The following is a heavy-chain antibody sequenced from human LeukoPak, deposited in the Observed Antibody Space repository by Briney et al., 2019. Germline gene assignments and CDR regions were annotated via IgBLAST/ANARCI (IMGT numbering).Heavy chain of an antibody. Sequence: SETLSLTCTVYGGSFSGYYWSWIRQPPGKGLEWIGEINRSGSTNYNPSLKSRVTISVDTSKNQFSLKLSSVTAADTAVYYCARLPVWRVRGVMSAFDIWGQGTMVTVSS. CDR3: ARLPVWRVRGVMSAFDI. CDR1: GGSFSGYY. J-gene: IGHJ3*02. V-gene: IGHV4-34*01. D-gene: IGHD3-10*01. CDR2: INRSGST.